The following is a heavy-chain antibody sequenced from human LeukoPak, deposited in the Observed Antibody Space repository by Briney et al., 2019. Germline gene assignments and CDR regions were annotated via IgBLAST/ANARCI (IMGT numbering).Heavy chain of an antibody. CDR2: ISSSGGST. CDR3: AKVVGATTRGYFDY. CDR1: GFTFSSYA. Sequence: SGGSLRLSCAAPGFTFSSYAMCWVRQAPGKGLEWVSTISSSGGSTYYADSVKGRFTISRDNSKNTLYLQMNSLRAEDTAVYYCAKVVGATTRGYFDYWGQGTLVTVSS. V-gene: IGHV3-23*01. D-gene: IGHD1-26*01. J-gene: IGHJ4*02.